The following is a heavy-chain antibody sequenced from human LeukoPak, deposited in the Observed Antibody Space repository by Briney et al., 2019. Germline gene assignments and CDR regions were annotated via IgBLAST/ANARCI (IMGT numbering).Heavy chain of an antibody. V-gene: IGHV3-7*01. Sequence: GVSVRVSYAASGCSFSRYWMIWLHQAPRKGLEGVAKVKKDRSEKYYVDSVKGRFTISRDNAKNSLFLQTNRLSAECTGLYYCARDIGWFYFDYWGQGSLVTVSS. CDR1: GCSFSRYW. J-gene: IGHJ4*02. CDR3: ARDIGWFYFDY. D-gene: IGHD6-19*01. CDR2: VKKDRSEK.